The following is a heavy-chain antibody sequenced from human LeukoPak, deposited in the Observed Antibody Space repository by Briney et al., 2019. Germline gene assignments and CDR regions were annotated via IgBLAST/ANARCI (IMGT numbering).Heavy chain of an antibody. Sequence: GVSLRLSCAASGFTFSSYSMNWVRQAPGKGLEWVSSISSSSSYIYYADSVKGRFTIFRDNAKNSLYLQMNSLRAEDTAVYYCARGRLVTIFGVVINGFDPWGQGTLVTVSS. CDR2: ISSSSSYI. V-gene: IGHV3-21*01. J-gene: IGHJ5*02. D-gene: IGHD3-3*01. CDR1: GFTFSSYS. CDR3: ARGRLVTIFGVVINGFDP.